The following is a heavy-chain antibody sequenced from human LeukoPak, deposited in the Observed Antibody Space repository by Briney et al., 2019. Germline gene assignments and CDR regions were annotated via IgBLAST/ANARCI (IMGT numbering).Heavy chain of an antibody. CDR2: IYYSGST. CDR3: AQAYGDYVISAFDI. J-gene: IGHJ3*02. D-gene: IGHD4-17*01. Sequence: SETLSLTCTVSGGSISSSSYYWGWIRQPPGKGLKWIGSIYYSGSTYYNPSLKSRVTISVDTSKNQFSLKLSSVTAADTAVYYCAQAYGDYVISAFDIWGQGTMVTVSS. V-gene: IGHV4-39*07. CDR1: GGSISSSSYY.